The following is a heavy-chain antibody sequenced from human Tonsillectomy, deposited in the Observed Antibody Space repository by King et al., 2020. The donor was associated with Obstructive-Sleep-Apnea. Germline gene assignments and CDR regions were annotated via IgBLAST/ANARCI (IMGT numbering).Heavy chain of an antibody. CDR1: GYIFTGYY. D-gene: IGHD1-14*01. V-gene: IGHV1-2*02. J-gene: IGHJ5*02. Sequence: VQLVESGTEVEKPGASVKVSCRASGYIFTGYYIHWVRQAPGQGLEWMGWINPNSGGTNYAQKFQGRVTMTRDTSISTAYMELSRLRSDDTAIYYCARDPDVDRRFNWFDPWGQGTLVTVSS. CDR2: INPNSGGT. CDR3: ARDPDVDRRFNWFDP.